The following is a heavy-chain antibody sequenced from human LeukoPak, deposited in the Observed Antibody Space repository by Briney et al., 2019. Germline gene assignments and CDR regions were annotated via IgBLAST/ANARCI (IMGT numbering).Heavy chain of an antibody. CDR1: GYTLTSYY. D-gene: IGHD3-10*01. Sequence: ASVKVTCKASGYTLTSYYMHWVRQAPGQGLEWMGWINPNSGGTNYAKNFQRRITMTRDTSISTAYMELSKLRSDDTAVYYYARDHGSGSYDVWGQGTLVTVSS. CDR2: INPNSGGT. CDR3: ARDHGSGSYDV. J-gene: IGHJ4*02. V-gene: IGHV1-2*02.